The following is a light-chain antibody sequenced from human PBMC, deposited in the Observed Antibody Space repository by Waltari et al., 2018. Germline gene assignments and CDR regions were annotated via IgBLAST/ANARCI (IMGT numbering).Light chain of an antibody. CDR3: LQYNRYPWT. V-gene: IGKV1-5*03. Sequence: DIQMTQSPSTLSASVGDRIIITCRASQSISTWLAWYQQKPGRAPKLLIHRASSLQSRVPSRFRGSGSGAEFTLTITSLQPDDFATFYCLQYNRYPWTFGQGTNV. CDR2: RAS. J-gene: IGKJ1*01. CDR1: QSISTW.